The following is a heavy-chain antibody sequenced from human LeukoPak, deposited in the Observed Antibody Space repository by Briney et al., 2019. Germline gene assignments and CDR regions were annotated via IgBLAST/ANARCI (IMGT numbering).Heavy chain of an antibody. CDR2: ISYDGSNK. CDR1: GFTFSNYA. Sequence: GGSLRLSCAASGFTFSNYAMHWVRQAPGKGLEWVALISYDGSNKYYADSVKGRFTISRDNAKNSLYLQMNSLRAEDTAVYYCAGSSGWYYFDYWGQGTLVTVSS. D-gene: IGHD6-19*01. CDR3: AGSSGWYYFDY. V-gene: IGHV3-30-3*01. J-gene: IGHJ4*02.